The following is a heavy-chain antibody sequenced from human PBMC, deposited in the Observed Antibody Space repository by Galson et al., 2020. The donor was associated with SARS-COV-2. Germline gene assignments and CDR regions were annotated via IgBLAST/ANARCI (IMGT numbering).Heavy chain of an antibody. Sequence: ASVKVSCKVSGYTLIELSMHWVRQAPGKGLEWMGGFDPEDGETIYAQKFQGRVTMTEDTSTDTAYMELSSLRSEDTAVYYCATAPGIAAAGTGWYDPWGQGTLVTV. CDR2: FDPEDGET. D-gene: IGHD6-13*01. CDR1: GYTLIELS. CDR3: ATAPGIAAAGTGWYDP. J-gene: IGHJ5*02. V-gene: IGHV1-24*01.